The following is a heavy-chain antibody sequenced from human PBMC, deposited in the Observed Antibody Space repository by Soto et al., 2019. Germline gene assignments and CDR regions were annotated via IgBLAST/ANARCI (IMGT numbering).Heavy chain of an antibody. D-gene: IGHD6-13*01. CDR3: ARHLRKAAAGRPPQDYYVRDA. CDR2: IDPSDSYT. CDR1: GYSFTSYW. J-gene: IGHJ6*02. Sequence: HGESLKISCKGSGYSFTSYWISWVRQMPGKGLEWMGRIDPSDSYTNYSPSFQGHVTISADKSISTAYLQWSSLKASDTAMYYCARHLRKAAAGRPPQDYYVRDAWRQGTTVTVS. V-gene: IGHV5-10-1*01.